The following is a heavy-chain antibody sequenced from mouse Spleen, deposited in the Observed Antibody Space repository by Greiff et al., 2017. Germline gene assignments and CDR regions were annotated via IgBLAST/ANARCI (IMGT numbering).Heavy chain of an antibody. CDR3: AREEDYYGSSSWFAY. CDR1: GYTFTDYY. CDR2: INPNNGGT. Sequence: VQLQQSGPELVKPGASVKISCKASGYTFTDYYMNWVKQSHGKSLEWIGDINPNNGGTSYNQKFKGKATLTVDKSSSTAYMELRSLTSEDSAVYYCAREEDYYGSSSWFAYWGQGTLVTVSA. V-gene: IGHV1-26*01. D-gene: IGHD1-1*01. J-gene: IGHJ3*01.